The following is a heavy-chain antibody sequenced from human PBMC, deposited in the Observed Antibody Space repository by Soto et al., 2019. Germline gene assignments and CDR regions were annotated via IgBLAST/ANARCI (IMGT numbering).Heavy chain of an antibody. CDR2: IDPSDSYT. V-gene: IGHV5-10-1*01. D-gene: IGHD6-19*01. CDR1: GYSFTIYW. J-gene: IGHJ6*02. Sequence: GESLKISCNGSGYSFTIYWISLVGQMPGKGLDWMGRIDPSDSYTDYSPSFQCHVTISADKSISTAYLQWSSLKASDTAMYYCATSIAVAGTTFYYYYGMDVWGQGTTVTVSS. CDR3: ATSIAVAGTTFYYYYGMDV.